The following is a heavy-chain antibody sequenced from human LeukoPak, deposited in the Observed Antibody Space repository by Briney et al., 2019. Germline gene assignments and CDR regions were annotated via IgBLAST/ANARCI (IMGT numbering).Heavy chain of an antibody. CDR1: GFTFSSYA. CDR2: ISYDGSNK. CDR3: ARDPGSSPQTYYYYYYMDV. D-gene: IGHD6-6*01. Sequence: GGSLRLSCAASGFTFSSYAMHWVRQAPGKGLEWVAVISYDGSNKYYADSVKGRFTISRDNSKNTLYLQMNSLRAEDTALYYCARDPGSSPQTYYYYYYMDVWGKGTTVTVSS. V-gene: IGHV3-30*04. J-gene: IGHJ6*03.